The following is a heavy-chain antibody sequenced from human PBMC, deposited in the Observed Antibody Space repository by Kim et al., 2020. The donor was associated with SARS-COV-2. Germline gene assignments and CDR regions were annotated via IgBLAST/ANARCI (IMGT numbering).Heavy chain of an antibody. Sequence: SVKVSCKASGGTFSSYAISWVRQAPGQGLEWMGRIIPILGIANYAQKFQGRVTITADKSTSTAYMELSSLRSEDTAVYYFAREYYYGSGSYFPSDLYYFDYWGQGTLVTVSS. CDR3: AREYYYGSGSYFPSDLYYFDY. CDR1: GGTFSSYA. D-gene: IGHD3-10*01. V-gene: IGHV1-69*04. J-gene: IGHJ4*02. CDR2: IIPILGIA.